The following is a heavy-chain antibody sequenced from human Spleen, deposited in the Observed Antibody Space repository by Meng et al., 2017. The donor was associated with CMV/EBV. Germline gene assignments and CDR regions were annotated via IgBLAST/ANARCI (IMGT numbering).Heavy chain of an antibody. Sequence: TCTFAGFFCSTNGVGVCWIRQPPGKALEWLALIYGNDDKGYNPSLNTRLTITKDTSTNQLVLIMTNMDPVDTATYYCAHGDYGRPFDSWGHGTLVTVSS. V-gene: IGHV2-5*01. J-gene: IGHJ5*01. CDR2: IYGNDDK. CDR3: AHGDYGRPFDS. CDR1: GFFCSTNGVG. D-gene: IGHD4-17*01.